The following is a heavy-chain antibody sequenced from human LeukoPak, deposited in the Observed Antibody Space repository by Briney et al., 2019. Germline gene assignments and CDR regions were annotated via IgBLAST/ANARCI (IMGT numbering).Heavy chain of an antibody. J-gene: IGHJ4*02. D-gene: IGHD5-24*01. CDR2: INPSGGST. V-gene: IGHV1-46*01. CDR1: GYTFTGYY. CDR3: AREHGDGYNYIDY. Sequence: ASVEVSCKASGYTFTGYYMHWVRQAPGQGLEWMGIINPSGGSTSYAQKFQGRVTMTRDMSTSTVYMELSSLRSEDTAVYYCAREHGDGYNYIDYWGQGTLVTVSS.